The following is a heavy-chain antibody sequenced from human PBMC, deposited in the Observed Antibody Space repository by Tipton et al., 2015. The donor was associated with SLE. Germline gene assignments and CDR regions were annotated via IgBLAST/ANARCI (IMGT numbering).Heavy chain of an antibody. D-gene: IGHD6-6*01. CDR3: ARDDRGSSWKMYYCGRDV. CDR1: EFTFSTYE. CDR2: ISSSGSTI. V-gene: IGHV3-48*03. J-gene: IGHJ6*02. Sequence: SLRLSCAASEFTFSTYEMNWVRQAPGKGLEWVSYISSSGSTIYYADSVKGRVTISRDNATKSLYLQMNSLRAEDTAVYFCARDDRGSSWKMYYCGRDVWGQGATVTVSS.